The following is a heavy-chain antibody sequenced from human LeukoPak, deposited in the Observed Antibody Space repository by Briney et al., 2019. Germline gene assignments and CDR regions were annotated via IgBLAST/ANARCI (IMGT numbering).Heavy chain of an antibody. CDR3: ARDYRSSSGWTVDY. V-gene: IGHV3-11*04. J-gene: IGHJ4*02. CDR1: GFIFSDYY. D-gene: IGHD6-19*01. Sequence: GGSLRLSCAGSGFIFSDYYMSWVRQAPGKGLEWVSYISTSSSTIYYADSVKGRFTISRDNAKNSLYLQMNSLRDEDTAVYYCARDYRSSSGWTVDYWGQGTLVTVSS. CDR2: ISTSSSTI.